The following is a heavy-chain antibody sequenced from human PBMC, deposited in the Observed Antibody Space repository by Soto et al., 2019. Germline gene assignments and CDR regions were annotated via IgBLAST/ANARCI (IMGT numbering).Heavy chain of an antibody. D-gene: IGHD2-21*02. J-gene: IGHJ4*02. CDR2: INAGNGNT. CDR3: ARSIVVVTALDY. CDR1: GYTFTSYA. Sequence: QVQLVQSGAEEKKPGASVKVSCKASGYTFTSYAMHWVRQAPGQRLEWMGWINAGNGNTKYSQKCPGRVTNTRDTSASTAYMELSSLRSEDTAVYYCARSIVVVTALDYWGQGTLVTVSS. V-gene: IGHV1-3*05.